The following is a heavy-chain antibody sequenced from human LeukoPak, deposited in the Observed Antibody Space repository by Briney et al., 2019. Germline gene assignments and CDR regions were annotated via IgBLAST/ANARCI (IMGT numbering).Heavy chain of an antibody. J-gene: IGHJ4*02. CDR2: IYHSGNT. CDR1: GDSITSDHY. V-gene: IGHV4-30-4*08. Sequence: SQTLSLTCTVSGDSITSDHYWTWIRQPPGKGLEWIAYIYHSGNTYYNPSLRSRVTMSVATSKNQFSLEVKSVTAADTAVYYCARDPGSSPGGVDYWGQGTLVTVSS. CDR3: ARDPGSSPGGVDY. D-gene: IGHD6-13*01.